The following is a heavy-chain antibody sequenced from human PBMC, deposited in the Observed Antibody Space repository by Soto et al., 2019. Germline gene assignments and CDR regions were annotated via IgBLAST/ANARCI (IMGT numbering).Heavy chain of an antibody. D-gene: IGHD5-12*01. J-gene: IGHJ6*02. Sequence: QVQLVESGGGVVQPGRSLRLSCAASGFTFSSYAMHWVRQAPGKGLEWVAVISYDGSNKYYADSVKGRFTISRDNSKNTVYLHMNSLRAEDTAVYYCARDYYRFNSGYGFSMDVWGQGTAVTVSS. CDR1: GFTFSSYA. CDR2: ISYDGSNK. V-gene: IGHV3-30-3*01. CDR3: ARDYYRFNSGYGFSMDV.